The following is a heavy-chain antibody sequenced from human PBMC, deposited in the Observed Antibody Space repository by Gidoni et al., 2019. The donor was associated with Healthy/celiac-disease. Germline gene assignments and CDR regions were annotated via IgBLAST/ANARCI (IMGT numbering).Heavy chain of an antibody. CDR2: IYYSGST. J-gene: IGHJ3*02. Sequence: QVQLQESGPGLVKPSQTLSLTCTFSGSSISSGGYYWSWIRQHPGKGLEWIGYIYYSGSTYYNPSLKSRVTISVDTSKNQFSLKLSSVTAADTAVYYCAREPLSTTVNPQSIWGQGTMVTVSS. D-gene: IGHD4-17*01. CDR3: AREPLSTTVNPQSI. V-gene: IGHV4-31*03. CDR1: GSSISSGGYY.